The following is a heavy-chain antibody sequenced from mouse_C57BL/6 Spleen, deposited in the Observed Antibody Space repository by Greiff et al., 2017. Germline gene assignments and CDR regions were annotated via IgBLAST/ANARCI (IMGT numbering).Heavy chain of an antibody. CDR1: GFTFSDYG. Sequence: EVQGVESGGGLVKPGGSLKLSCAASGFTFSDYGMHWVRQAPEKGLEWVAYISSGSSTIYYADTVKGRFTISRANAKNTLFLQMTSLRSDDTAMYYCARDSYDYDDYYAMDYWGQGTSVTVSS. J-gene: IGHJ4*01. CDR2: ISSGSSTI. V-gene: IGHV5-17*01. D-gene: IGHD2-4*01. CDR3: ARDSYDYDDYYAMDY.